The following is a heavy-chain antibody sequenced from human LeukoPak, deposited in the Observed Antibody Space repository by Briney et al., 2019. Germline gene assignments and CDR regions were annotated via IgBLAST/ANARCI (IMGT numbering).Heavy chain of an antibody. D-gene: IGHD4-17*01. CDR2: ISGSGGST. Sequence: PGASLRLSCAASGFTFSSYAMSWVRQAPGKGLEWVSAISGSGGSTYYADSVKGRFTISRDNSKNTLYLQMNSLRAEDTAVYYCAKAPTTMTYYGMDVWGQGTTVTVSS. CDR1: GFTFSSYA. CDR3: AKAPTTMTYYGMDV. J-gene: IGHJ6*02. V-gene: IGHV3-23*01.